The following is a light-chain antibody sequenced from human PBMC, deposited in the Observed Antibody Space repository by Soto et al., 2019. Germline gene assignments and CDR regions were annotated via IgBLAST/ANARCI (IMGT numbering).Light chain of an antibody. CDR1: QSVSSSY. J-gene: IGKJ4*01. Sequence: EIVLTQSPGTLSLSPGERATLSCRASQSVSSSYLAWYQQKPGQAHRLLIYGASSRATGIPDRFSGSESGTDFTLTISRLEPEDFAVYYCQQYGSSPQLTSGGGTKVEIK. V-gene: IGKV3-20*01. CDR3: QQYGSSPQLT. CDR2: GAS.